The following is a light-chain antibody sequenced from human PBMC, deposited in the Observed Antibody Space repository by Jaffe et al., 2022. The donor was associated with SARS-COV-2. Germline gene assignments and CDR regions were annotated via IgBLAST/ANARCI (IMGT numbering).Light chain of an antibody. V-gene: IGKV3-20*01. Sequence: EIVLTQSPGTLSLSPGERATLSCRASQSVSSSYLAWYQQKPGQAPRLLIYGASNRATGIPDRFSGSGSGTDFTLTISRLEPEDFAVYYCQQYDSSPQTFGQGTKLEIK. CDR1: QSVSSSY. CDR3: QQYDSSPQT. J-gene: IGKJ2*01. CDR2: GAS.